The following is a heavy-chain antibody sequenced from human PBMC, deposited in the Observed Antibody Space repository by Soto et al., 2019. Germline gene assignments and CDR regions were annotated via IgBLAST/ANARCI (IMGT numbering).Heavy chain of an antibody. D-gene: IGHD1-7*01. CDR3: ASRDPGTSVDY. CDR2: IYRTGST. V-gene: IGHV4-4*02. J-gene: IGHJ4*02. Sequence: TLSLTCAVSGASFTSNDWWTWVRQPPGRGLEWVGEIYRTGSTNYNPSLKSRVTISLDKSENQFSLKVTSLTAADTAVYYCASRDPGTSVDYWGQGTLVTVSS. CDR1: GASFTSNDW.